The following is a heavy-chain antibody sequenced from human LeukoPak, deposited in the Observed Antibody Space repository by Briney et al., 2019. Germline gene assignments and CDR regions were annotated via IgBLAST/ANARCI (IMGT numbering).Heavy chain of an antibody. CDR1: GGSISSYY. CDR2: IYTSGST. CDR3: ARATDTGRNYYYYYYMDV. J-gene: IGHJ6*03. Sequence: SETLSLTCTVSGGSISSYYWSWIRQPPGKGLEWIGYIYTSGSTNYNPSLKGRVTISVDTSKNQFSLKLSSVTAADTAVYYCARATDTGRNYYYYYYMDVWGKGTTVTVSS. V-gene: IGHV4-4*09. D-gene: IGHD3-10*01.